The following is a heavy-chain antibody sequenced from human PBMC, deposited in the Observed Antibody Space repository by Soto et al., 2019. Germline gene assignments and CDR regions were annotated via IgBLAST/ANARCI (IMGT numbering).Heavy chain of an antibody. V-gene: IGHV3-23*01. Sequence: EVQLSESGGGLVQPGGSLRLSCAASGFTIGNSAMNWVRQAPGKGLEWVSVISGGSDNTYYADSVKGRFTISRDNSKSTLYLQMNSLRGEDTAIYYCAKGPTAGRWGQGTLVTVSS. J-gene: IGHJ4*02. CDR3: AKGPTAGR. CDR2: ISGGSDNT. CDR1: GFTIGNSA.